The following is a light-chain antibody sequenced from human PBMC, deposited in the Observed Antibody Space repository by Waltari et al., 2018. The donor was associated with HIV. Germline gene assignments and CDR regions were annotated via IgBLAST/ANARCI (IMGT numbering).Light chain of an antibody. CDR1: SSNLGSNS. CDR2: RNN. CDR3: AAWDDSLSGRV. Sequence: QSVLTQPPSASGTPGQRVTISCSGSSSNLGSNSVYWYQHFPGTTPKLLIYRNNQRPSGVPDRFSGSKSGTSASLAISGLRSEDEADYYCAAWDDSLSGRVFGGGTKLTVL. J-gene: IGLJ3*02. V-gene: IGLV1-47*01.